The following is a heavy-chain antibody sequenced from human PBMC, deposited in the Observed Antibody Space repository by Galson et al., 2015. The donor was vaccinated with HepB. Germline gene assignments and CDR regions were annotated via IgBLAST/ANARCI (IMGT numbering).Heavy chain of an antibody. CDR2: ISSSSSYI. D-gene: IGHD6-13*01. CDR3: ARVPQGWAAAGTGGY. V-gene: IGHV3-21*01. J-gene: IGHJ4*02. CDR1: GFTFSSYS. Sequence: SLRLSCAASGFTFSSYSMNWVRQAPGKGLEWVSSISSSSSYIYYADSVKGRFTISRDNAKNSLYLQVNSLRAEDTAVYYCARVPQGWAAAGTGGYWGQGTLVTVSS.